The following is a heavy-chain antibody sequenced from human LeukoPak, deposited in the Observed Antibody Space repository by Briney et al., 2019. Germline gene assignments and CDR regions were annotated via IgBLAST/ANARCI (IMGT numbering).Heavy chain of an antibody. Sequence: GGSLRVSCAASGFTFSSYGMHWVRQAPGKGLEWVAFIRYDGSNKYYADSVKGRFTISRDNSKNTLYLQMNSLRAEDTAVYYCAKGDEYQLLFDYYYGMDVWGQGTTVTVSS. CDR3: AKGDEYQLLFDYYYGMDV. CDR1: GFTFSSYG. J-gene: IGHJ6*02. V-gene: IGHV3-30*02. CDR2: IRYDGSNK. D-gene: IGHD2-2*01.